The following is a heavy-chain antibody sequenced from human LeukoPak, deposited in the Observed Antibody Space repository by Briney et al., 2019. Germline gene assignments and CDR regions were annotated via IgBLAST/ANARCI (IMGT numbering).Heavy chain of an antibody. V-gene: IGHV3-23*01. CDR2: ISGSGGST. CDR3: AKDNGGYYYFDY. CDR1: GFTFSSYG. Sequence: GGTLRLSCAASGFTFSSYGMSWVRQAPGKGLEWVSAISGSGGSTYYADSVKGRFTISRDNSKNTLYLQMNSLRAEDTAVYYCAKDNGGYYYFDYWGQGTLVTVSS. J-gene: IGHJ4*02. D-gene: IGHD3-22*01.